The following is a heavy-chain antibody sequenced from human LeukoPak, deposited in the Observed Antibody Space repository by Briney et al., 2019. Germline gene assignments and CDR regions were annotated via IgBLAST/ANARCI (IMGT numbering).Heavy chain of an antibody. CDR3: ARVWYNTRWYAFDV. J-gene: IGHJ4*02. Sequence: SETLSLTCAVYGGSFSNNYWSWIRQPPGKGLEWIGEINHSGSTNYNPSLKSRVTISLDTSKNQFSLTLSSVTAADTAVYYCARVWYNTRWYAFDVWGQGTQVTVSS. D-gene: IGHD1-14*01. CDR1: GGSFSNNY. V-gene: IGHV4-34*01. CDR2: INHSGST.